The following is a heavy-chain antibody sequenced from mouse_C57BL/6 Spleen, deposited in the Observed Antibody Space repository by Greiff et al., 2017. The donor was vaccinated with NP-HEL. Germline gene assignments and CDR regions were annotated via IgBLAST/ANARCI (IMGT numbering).Heavy chain of an antibody. Sequence: VQLKESGPGLVKPSQSLSLTCSVTGYSITSGYYWNWIRQFPGNKLEWMGYISYDGSNNYNPSLKNRISITRDTSKNQFFLKLNSVTTEDTATYYCARALYDGSFYAMDYWGQGTSVTVSS. D-gene: IGHD2-3*01. CDR3: ARALYDGSFYAMDY. CDR2: ISYDGSN. J-gene: IGHJ4*01. V-gene: IGHV3-6*01. CDR1: GYSITSGYY.